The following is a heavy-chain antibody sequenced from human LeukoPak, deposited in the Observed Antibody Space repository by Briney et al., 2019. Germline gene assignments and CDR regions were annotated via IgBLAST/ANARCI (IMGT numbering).Heavy chain of an antibody. D-gene: IGHD1-26*01. Sequence: GGSLRLSCAASGFTFSSYAMSWVRQAPGKGLEWVSALSGSGGSTYYADSVKGRFTISRDNAKNSLFLQMNSLRAEDTAVYYCARVLVAATPFCDYWGQGTLVTVSS. CDR1: GFTFSSYA. CDR2: LSGSGGST. V-gene: IGHV3-23*01. CDR3: ARVLVAATPFCDY. J-gene: IGHJ4*02.